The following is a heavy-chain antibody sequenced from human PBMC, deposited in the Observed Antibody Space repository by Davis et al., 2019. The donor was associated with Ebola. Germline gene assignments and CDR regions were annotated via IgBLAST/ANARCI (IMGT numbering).Heavy chain of an antibody. J-gene: IGHJ5*02. V-gene: IGHV4-34*01. CDR1: GGSFSGYY. D-gene: IGHD3-16*02. Sequence: GSLRLSCAVYGGSFSGYYWSWIRQPPGKGLEWIGEINHSGSTNYNPSLKSRVTISVDTSKNQFSLKLSSVTAADTAVYYCARSDYDYIWGSYPRVGWFDPWGQGTLVTVSS. CDR3: ARSDYDYIWGSYPRVGWFDP. CDR2: INHSGST.